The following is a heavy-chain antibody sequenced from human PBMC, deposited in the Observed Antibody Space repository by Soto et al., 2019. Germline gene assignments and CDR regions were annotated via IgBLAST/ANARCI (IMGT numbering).Heavy chain of an antibody. Sequence: WETLSLTFNVSVGSISSYYWSWIRQPPGKGLEWIGYIYYSGSTNYNPSLKSRVTISVDTSKNQFSLKLSSVTAADKAVYYCARVAIAAAGTGPHFDYWGQGTLVTVS. CDR3: ARVAIAAAGTGPHFDY. J-gene: IGHJ4*02. D-gene: IGHD6-13*01. V-gene: IGHV4-59*12. CDR1: VGSISSYY. CDR2: IYYSGST.